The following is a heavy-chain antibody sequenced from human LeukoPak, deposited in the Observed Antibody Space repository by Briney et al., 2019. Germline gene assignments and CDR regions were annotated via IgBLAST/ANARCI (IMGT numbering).Heavy chain of an antibody. CDR3: ARGMDTAYYYYGMDV. CDR2: INHSGST. CDR1: GGSFSGYY. V-gene: IGHV4-34*01. Sequence: PSETLSLTCAVYGGSFSGYYWSWIRQPPGKGLEWIGEINHSGSTKYNPSLKSRVTISVDTSKNQFSLRLSSVTAADTAVYYCARGMDTAYYYYGMDVWGQGTMVTVSS. J-gene: IGHJ6*02. D-gene: IGHD5-18*01.